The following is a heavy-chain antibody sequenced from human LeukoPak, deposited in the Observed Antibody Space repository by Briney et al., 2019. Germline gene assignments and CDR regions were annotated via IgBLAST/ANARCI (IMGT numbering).Heavy chain of an antibody. J-gene: IGHJ3*02. Sequence: SETLSLTCTVSGGSVRRGNYYWTWIRQPAGSGLEWIGRIYTSGTTDYNPSLRTRATISVDASRNQFSLNLSSVTAADTAVYYCARDPDRGDAFDIWGQGTMVTVSS. CDR1: GGSVRRGNYY. CDR2: IYTSGTT. D-gene: IGHD1-14*01. V-gene: IGHV4-61*02. CDR3: ARDPDRGDAFDI.